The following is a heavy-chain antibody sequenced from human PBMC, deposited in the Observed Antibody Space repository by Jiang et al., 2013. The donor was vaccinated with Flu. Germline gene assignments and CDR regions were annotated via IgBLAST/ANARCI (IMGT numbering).Heavy chain of an antibody. CDR1: GGSISDHF. V-gene: IGHV4-59*11. Sequence: PGLVKPSETLSLTCNISGGSISDHFWTWIRQPPGKGLDWIGQIYFSGTTNYNPSLKGRVSISIDTSRTQFSLSLTSVTAADTAVYYCARDVFSYGDQPYFDYWGQGTLVTVSS. D-gene: IGHD4-17*01. CDR2: IYFSGTT. J-gene: IGHJ4*02. CDR3: ARDVFSYGDQPYFDY.